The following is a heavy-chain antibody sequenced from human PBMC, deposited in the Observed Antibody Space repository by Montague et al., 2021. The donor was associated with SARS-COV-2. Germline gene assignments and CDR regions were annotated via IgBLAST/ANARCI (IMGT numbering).Heavy chain of an antibody. CDR1: GGSISSSSYY. Sequence: SETLSLTCTVSGGSISSSSYYWGWIRQPPGKGLEWIGQIHHTGSTIYKPSLKSRVTISEDTSKNQFSLKMTSVTAADTAVYYCARGGHQLRFGLDVWGQGTTVTVSS. J-gene: IGHJ6*02. CDR3: ARGGHQLRFGLDV. V-gene: IGHV4-39*07. CDR2: IHHTGST. D-gene: IGHD3-16*01.